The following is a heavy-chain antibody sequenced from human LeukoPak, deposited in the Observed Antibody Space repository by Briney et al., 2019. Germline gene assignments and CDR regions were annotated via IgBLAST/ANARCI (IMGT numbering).Heavy chain of an antibody. Sequence: SQTLSLTCAISGDSVSSNSAAWNWIRQSPSRGLEWLGRTYYRSKWYNDYAVSVKSRITINPDTSKNQFSLKLSSVTAADTAVYYCARLVVDTAMVNFDYWGQGTLVTVSS. V-gene: IGHV6-1*01. CDR3: ARLVVDTAMVNFDY. CDR2: TYYRSKWYN. CDR1: GDSVSSNSAA. D-gene: IGHD5-18*01. J-gene: IGHJ4*02.